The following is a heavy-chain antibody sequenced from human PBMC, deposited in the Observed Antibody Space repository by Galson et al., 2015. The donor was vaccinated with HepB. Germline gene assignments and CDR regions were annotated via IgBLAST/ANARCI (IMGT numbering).Heavy chain of an antibody. CDR2: INVGNTDT. D-gene: IGHD3-3*01. Sequence: SVKVSCKASGYTFSNSAIYWLRQAPGQRLEWMGWINVGNTDTKYAQKFQGRVTITRDTSAGTAYMELRSLRLKDTAVYYCANPIFGVVTNPLAYWGPGTMVAVSS. V-gene: IGHV1-3*01. CDR1: GYTFSNSA. CDR3: ANPIFGVVTNPLAY. J-gene: IGHJ4*02.